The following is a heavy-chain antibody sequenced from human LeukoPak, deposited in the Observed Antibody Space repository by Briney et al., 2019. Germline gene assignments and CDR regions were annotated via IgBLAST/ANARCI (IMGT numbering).Heavy chain of an antibody. CDR3: ARDGAIAAAAPYNWFDP. CDR2: ISGNGIST. Sequence: GGSLRLSCAASGFAFSSYAMSWVRQAPGKGLEWVSSISGNGISTYYADSVKGRFTISRDNAKNSLYLQMNSLRAEDTAVYYCARDGAIAAAAPYNWFDPWGQGTLVTVSS. CDR1: GFAFSSYA. J-gene: IGHJ5*02. V-gene: IGHV3-23*01. D-gene: IGHD6-13*01.